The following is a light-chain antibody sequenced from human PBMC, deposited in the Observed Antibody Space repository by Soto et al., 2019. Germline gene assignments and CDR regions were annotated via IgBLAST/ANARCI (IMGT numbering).Light chain of an antibody. CDR3: HQYNNWPPWT. Sequence: EIVLTHSPATLSLSPGERATLSSSASQSVSSYLAWYQQKPGQAPRLLIYDASNRATGIPARFSGSGSGTDFTLTISSLEPEDYAVYYCHQYNNWPPWTFGQGTKVDI. CDR1: QSVSSY. CDR2: DAS. V-gene: IGKV3-11*01. J-gene: IGKJ1*01.